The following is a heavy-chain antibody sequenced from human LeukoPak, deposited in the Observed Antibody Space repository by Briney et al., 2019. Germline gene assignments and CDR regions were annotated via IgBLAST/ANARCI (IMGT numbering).Heavy chain of an antibody. Sequence: SETLSLTCTVSGGSISSYYWSWLRQPAEKGLESIGRIYTSGSTNYNPSLKSRVTMSVDTSKNQFSLKLSSVTAADTGVYYCARVHRGYSYGGNYFDYWGQGTLVTVSS. CDR1: GGSISSYY. V-gene: IGHV4-4*07. J-gene: IGHJ4*02. CDR2: IYTSGST. CDR3: ARVHRGYSYGGNYFDY. D-gene: IGHD5-18*01.